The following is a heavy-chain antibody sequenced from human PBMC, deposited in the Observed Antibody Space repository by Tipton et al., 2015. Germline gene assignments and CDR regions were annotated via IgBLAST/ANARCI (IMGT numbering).Heavy chain of an antibody. Sequence: TLSLTCTVSGGSISNYYWSWIRQPPGKGLEWIGYIYHSGSTNYNPTLKSRVTISVDTSKNQFSLKLSSATAANTAVYYCATSTVVGAFDIWGQGTMVTVSS. CDR1: GGSISNYY. J-gene: IGHJ3*02. D-gene: IGHD4-11*01. CDR3: ATSTVVGAFDI. CDR2: IYHSGST. V-gene: IGHV4-59*01.